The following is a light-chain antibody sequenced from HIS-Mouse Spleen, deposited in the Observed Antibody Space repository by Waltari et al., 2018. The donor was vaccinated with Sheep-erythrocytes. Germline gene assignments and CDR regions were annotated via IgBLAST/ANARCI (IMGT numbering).Light chain of an antibody. CDR1: SSDVGSYNL. CDR3: CSYAGSSSPWV. V-gene: IGLV2-23*01. CDR2: EGS. J-gene: IGLJ3*02. Sequence: QSALTQPASVSGSPGQSITISCTGTSSDVGSYNLVSWYQQHPGKAPKLMIYEGSKRPAGVSNRFSGSKSGNTASLTSSWLQAEDEADYYCCSYAGSSSPWVFGGVTKLTVL.